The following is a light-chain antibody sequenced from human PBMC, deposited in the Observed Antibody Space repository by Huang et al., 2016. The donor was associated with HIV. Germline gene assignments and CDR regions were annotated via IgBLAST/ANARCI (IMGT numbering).Light chain of an antibody. CDR1: HDISPF. V-gene: IGKV1-27*01. Sequence: DIEMTQSPPSLSASIGDRVTLTCRASHDISPFLAWYQQKPGSPPKLLIYGAAIVQSGVPSRFSGSGSGTDFTLTINSLQPEDVANYYCQKYDSAPRTFGQGTKVEVK. CDR2: GAA. CDR3: QKYDSAPRT. J-gene: IGKJ1*01.